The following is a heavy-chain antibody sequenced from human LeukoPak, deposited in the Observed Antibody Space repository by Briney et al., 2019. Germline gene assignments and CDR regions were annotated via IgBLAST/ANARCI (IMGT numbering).Heavy chain of an antibody. D-gene: IGHD4-11*01. CDR2: ISYDGSNK. J-gene: IGHJ4*02. V-gene: IGHV3-30-3*01. CDR3: AKALRGYSNSRFDY. CDR1: GFTFSSYA. Sequence: GGSLRLSCAASGFTFSSYAMHWVRQAPGKGLEWVAVISYDGSNKYYADSVKGRFTISRDNSKDTLYLQMNSLRAEDTAVYYCAKALRGYSNSRFDYWGQGTLVTVSS.